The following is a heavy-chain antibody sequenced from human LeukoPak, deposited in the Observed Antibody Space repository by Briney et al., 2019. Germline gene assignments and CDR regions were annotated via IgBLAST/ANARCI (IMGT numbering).Heavy chain of an antibody. D-gene: IGHD6-6*01. CDR2: INPSGGST. Sequence: ASVKVSCKASGYTFTSYYMHWVRQAPGQGLEWMGIINPSGGSTSYAQKFQSRVTMTRDTSTSTVYMELSSLRSEDTAVYYCARGLGGHSSSSQGWGLYYFDYWGQGTLVTVSS. V-gene: IGHV1-46*01. CDR1: GYTFTSYY. CDR3: ARGLGGHSSSSQGWGLYYFDY. J-gene: IGHJ4*02.